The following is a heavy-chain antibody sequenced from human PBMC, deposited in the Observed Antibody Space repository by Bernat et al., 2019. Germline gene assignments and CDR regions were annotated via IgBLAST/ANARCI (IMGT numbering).Heavy chain of an antibody. CDR3: ARDGAVVTPYYYYGMYV. J-gene: IGHJ6*02. V-gene: IGHV4-30-4*01. CDR2: IYYSGST. D-gene: IGHD4-23*01. Sequence: QVQLQESGPGLVKPSQTLSLTCTVSGGSISSGDYYWSWIRQPPGKGLEWIGYIYYSGSTYYNPSLKSRVTISVDTSKNQFSLKLSSVTAADTAVYYCARDGAVVTPYYYYGMYVWGQGTTVTVSS. CDR1: GGSISSGDYY.